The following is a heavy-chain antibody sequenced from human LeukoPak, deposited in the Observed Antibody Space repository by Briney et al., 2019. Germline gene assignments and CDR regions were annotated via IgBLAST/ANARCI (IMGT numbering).Heavy chain of an antibody. D-gene: IGHD3-22*01. Sequence: PGGSLRLSCAASGFTFSSYAMSWVRQAPGKGLEWVSDISGSGGSAYYAGSVKGRFTISRDYSKNTLYLQMNSLRAEDTAVYYCAKSDDSGGYYLSPLDYWGQGTLVTVSS. CDR1: GFTFSSYA. CDR2: ISGSGGSA. CDR3: AKSDDSGGYYLSPLDY. J-gene: IGHJ4*02. V-gene: IGHV3-23*01.